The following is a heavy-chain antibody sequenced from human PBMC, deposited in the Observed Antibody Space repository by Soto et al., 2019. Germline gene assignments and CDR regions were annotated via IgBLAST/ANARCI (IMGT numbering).Heavy chain of an antibody. J-gene: IGHJ4*02. CDR1: GFTFSSYA. Sequence: GGSLRLSCAASGFTFSSYAMSWVRQAPGKGLEWVSAISGSGGSTYYADSVKGRFTISRDNSKNTLYLQMNSLRAEDTAVYYCAKPYPPYCGGDCYSLPPGYWGQGTLVTVSS. CDR2: ISGSGGST. CDR3: AKPYPPYCGGDCYSLPPGY. V-gene: IGHV3-23*01. D-gene: IGHD2-21*02.